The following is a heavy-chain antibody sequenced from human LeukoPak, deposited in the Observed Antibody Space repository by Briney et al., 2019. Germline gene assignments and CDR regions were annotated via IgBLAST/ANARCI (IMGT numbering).Heavy chain of an antibody. CDR1: GFTFSSYA. CDR2: ISGSGGST. CDR3: ATGYCSSTSCYTYYYYYGMDV. Sequence: PGGSLGLSCAASGFTFSSYAMSWVRQAPGKGLEWVSAISGSGGSTYYADSVKGRFTISRDNSKNTLYLQMNSLRAEDTAVYYCATGYCSSTSCYTYYYYYGMDVWGQGTTVTVSS. D-gene: IGHD2-2*02. V-gene: IGHV3-23*01. J-gene: IGHJ6*02.